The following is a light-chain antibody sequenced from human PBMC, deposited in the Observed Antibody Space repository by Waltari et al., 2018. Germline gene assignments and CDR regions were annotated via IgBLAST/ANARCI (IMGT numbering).Light chain of an antibody. J-gene: IGKJ1*01. CDR1: QNIKNW. CDR3: QQYYTYPWT. V-gene: IGKV1-5*03. CDR2: KAS. Sequence: DSEMTQSPSTLSASVGDRDTITCRASQNIKNWLTWYQQKPGKAPNLLIYKASSLQSGVPSRFSGSGSGTEFALTINSLQPDDFATYYCQQYYTYPWTFGHGTKVEIK.